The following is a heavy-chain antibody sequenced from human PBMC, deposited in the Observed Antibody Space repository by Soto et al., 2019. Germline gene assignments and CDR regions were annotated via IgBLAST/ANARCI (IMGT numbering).Heavy chain of an antibody. CDR2: INVGNGNI. V-gene: IGHV1-3*01. D-gene: IGHD3-22*01. Sequence: ASVKVSFKASGYTFPNYAMHCVRQAPGQMLEWMGWINVGNGNIKYSQKFKGRVTITRDTSATTAYMELSSLRSEDTAAYYCARSEQYYYDSSGYYYPSGYYYYGMDVWGQGTTVTVSS. J-gene: IGHJ6*02. CDR1: GYTFPNYA. CDR3: ARSEQYYYDSSGYYYPSGYYYYGMDV.